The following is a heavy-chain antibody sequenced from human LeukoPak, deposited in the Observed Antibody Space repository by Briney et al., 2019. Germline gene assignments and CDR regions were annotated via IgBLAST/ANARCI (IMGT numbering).Heavy chain of an antibody. CDR1: GFSFSNYW. Sequence: PGGSLRLSYAASGFSFSNYWMSWVRQAPGKGPEWVANIKYDLREKYYVDSVKGRFTISRDNAKNSLYLQMSSLRVEDTAIYYCATTHNVAVAAFSWGQGTLVTVSS. J-gene: IGHJ5*02. CDR3: ATTHNVAVAAFS. V-gene: IGHV3-7*01. CDR2: IKYDLREK. D-gene: IGHD6-19*01.